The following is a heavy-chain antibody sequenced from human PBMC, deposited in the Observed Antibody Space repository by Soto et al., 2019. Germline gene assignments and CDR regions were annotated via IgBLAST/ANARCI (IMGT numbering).Heavy chain of an antibody. Sequence: SETLSLPCAVYGGSFSGYYWSWIRQPPGKGLEWIGEINHSGSTNYNPSLKSRVTISVDTSKNQFSLKLSSVTAADTAVYYCARGTFGYVDYYYYYGMDVWGQGTTVTVSS. CDR2: INHSGST. D-gene: IGHD3-16*01. V-gene: IGHV4-34*01. CDR1: GGSFSGYY. J-gene: IGHJ6*02. CDR3: ARGTFGYVDYYYYYGMDV.